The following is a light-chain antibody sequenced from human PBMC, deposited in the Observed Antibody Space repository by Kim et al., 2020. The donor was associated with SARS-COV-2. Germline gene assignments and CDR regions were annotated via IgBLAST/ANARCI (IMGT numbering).Light chain of an antibody. CDR1: SGHSSYA. CDR3: QTWGTGIRA. J-gene: IGLJ3*02. Sequence: SVKLTCTLSSGHSSYAIAWHQQQPEKGPRYLMKLNSDGSHSKGDGIPDRFSGSSSGAERYLTISSLQSEDEADYYCQTWGTGIRAFGGGTKLTVL. V-gene: IGLV4-69*01. CDR2: LNSDGSH.